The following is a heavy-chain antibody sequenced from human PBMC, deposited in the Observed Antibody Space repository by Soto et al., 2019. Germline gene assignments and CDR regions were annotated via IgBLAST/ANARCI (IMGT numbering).Heavy chain of an antibody. J-gene: IGHJ4*02. CDR1: GFTFSSYA. V-gene: IGHV3-23*01. Sequence: EGQLLESGGGLVQPGGSLRLSCAASGFTFSSYAMTWVRQAPGKGLEWVSSISGSGISTYYADSVKGRFTISRDNSKNTLYLQMNSLRAEDAAVYYCAKSAGSNAYYPNDYWGQGALVIVSS. D-gene: IGHD3-16*01. CDR2: ISGSGIST. CDR3: AKSAGSNAYYPNDY.